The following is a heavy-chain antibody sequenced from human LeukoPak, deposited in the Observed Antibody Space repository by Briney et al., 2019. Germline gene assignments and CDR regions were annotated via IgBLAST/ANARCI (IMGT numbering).Heavy chain of an antibody. Sequence: GGSLRLSCVVSGFNFSNYWMDWVRQAPGKGLEWVANIKHDGSEKYYVDSVKGRFSISRDNAKKSLYLQMNSLRAEDTAVYYCARALSHCLDYWGQGTLVTVSS. CDR1: GFNFSNYW. V-gene: IGHV3-7*01. J-gene: IGHJ4*02. CDR2: IKHDGSEK. CDR3: ARALSHCLDY. D-gene: IGHD3-16*01.